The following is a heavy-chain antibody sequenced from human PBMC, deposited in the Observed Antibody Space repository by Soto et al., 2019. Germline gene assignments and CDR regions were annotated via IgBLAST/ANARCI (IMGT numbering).Heavy chain of an antibody. Sequence: EVQLVESGGGLVKPGGSLRLSCAASGFTFSNAWMSWVRQAPGKGLEWVGRIKSKTDGGTTDYAAPVKGRFNISRDDSKNTLYMQMNSLKTEDTAVYYYTTVRSTDPWTHYFDYWGQGNLVTVSS. J-gene: IGHJ4*02. V-gene: IGHV3-15*01. CDR1: GFTFSNAW. D-gene: IGHD2-2*01. CDR3: TTVRSTDPWTHYFDY. CDR2: IKSKTDGGTT.